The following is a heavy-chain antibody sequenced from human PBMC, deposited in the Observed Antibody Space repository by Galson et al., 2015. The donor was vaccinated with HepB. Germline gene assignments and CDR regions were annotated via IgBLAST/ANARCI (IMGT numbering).Heavy chain of an antibody. D-gene: IGHD1-26*01. Sequence: LSLTCTVSDASISSNYYYWGWIRQPPGKGLEGIGSIYYSGNTYYNPSLKSRVTISVDTSKNQFSLKLSSVTAADTAVYYCARTGRSGSYHGYYYYGMDVWGQGTTVTVSS. CDR2: IYYSGNT. J-gene: IGHJ6*02. CDR3: ARTGRSGSYHGYYYYGMDV. CDR1: DASISSNYYY. V-gene: IGHV4-39*01.